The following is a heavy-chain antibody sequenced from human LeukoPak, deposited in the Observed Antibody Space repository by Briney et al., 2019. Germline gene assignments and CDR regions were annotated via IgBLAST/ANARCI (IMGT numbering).Heavy chain of an antibody. CDR1: GGSISSSSYY. Sequence: KPSETLSLTCTVSGGSISSSSYYWGWIRQPPGKGLEWIGSIYYRGSTYYNPSLKSRVTISVGTSKNQFSLKLSSVTAADTAVYYCARLPRDDFWSNFFDYWGQGTLVTVSS. J-gene: IGHJ4*02. D-gene: IGHD3-3*01. V-gene: IGHV4-39*01. CDR2: IYYRGST. CDR3: ARLPRDDFWSNFFDY.